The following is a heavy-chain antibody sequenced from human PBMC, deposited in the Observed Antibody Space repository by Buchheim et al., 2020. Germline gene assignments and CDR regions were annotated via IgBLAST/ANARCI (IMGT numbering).Heavy chain of an antibody. CDR1: GFTFSSYA. V-gene: IGHV3-30-3*01. CDR3: ANSRGYWYFDL. J-gene: IGHJ2*01. Sequence: QVQLVKSGGGVVQPGRSLRLSCAASGFTFSSYAMHWVRQAPGKRLEWVAVISYDGSNKYYADSVKGRFTISRDNSKNTLYLQMNSLRAEDTAVYYCANSRGYWYFDLWGRGTL. D-gene: IGHD5-24*01. CDR2: ISYDGSNK.